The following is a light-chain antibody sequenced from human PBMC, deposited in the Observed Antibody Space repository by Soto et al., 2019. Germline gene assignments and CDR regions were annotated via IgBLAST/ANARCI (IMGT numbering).Light chain of an antibody. Sequence: EIVLTQSPGTLSLSPGERATLSCRASQSVSSSYLAWYQQKPGQAPRLLIYGASNRATGIPDRFSGSGSGTDFTLTISRLEPEDFAVYSCQQYGSSPLTFGQGTRLEIK. CDR2: GAS. V-gene: IGKV3-20*01. J-gene: IGKJ5*01. CDR1: QSVSSSY. CDR3: QQYGSSPLT.